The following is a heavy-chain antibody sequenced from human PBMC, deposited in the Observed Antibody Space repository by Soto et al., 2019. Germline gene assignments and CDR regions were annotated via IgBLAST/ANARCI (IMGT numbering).Heavy chain of an antibody. V-gene: IGHV1-18*01. Sequence: QVQLEQSGAEVKKLGASVKVSCKASGYTFSAYGISWVRQAPGQGLEWMGWIGAHNGNRNYAQKFQGRVNMTSDLSTNTAYMELRSLTSDDTAVYYCAKDPRPNCPDGFCLSPHYFDYWGQGTLVTVSS. CDR1: GYTFSAYG. CDR3: AKDPRPNCPDGFCLSPHYFDY. D-gene: IGHD2-8*01. J-gene: IGHJ4*02. CDR2: IGAHNGNR.